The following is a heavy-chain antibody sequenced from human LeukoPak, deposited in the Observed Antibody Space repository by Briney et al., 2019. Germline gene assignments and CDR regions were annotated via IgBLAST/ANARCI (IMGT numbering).Heavy chain of an antibody. J-gene: IGHJ5*02. CDR1: GGTFSSYA. V-gene: IGHV1-69*05. CDR3: ARDDSSGYYTPLSS. Sequence: GASVKVSCKASGGTFSSYAISWVRQAPRQGLEWMGRIIPIFGTANYAQKFQGRVTITTDESTSTAYMELSSLRSEDTAVYYCARDDSSGYYTPLSSWGQGTLVTVSS. D-gene: IGHD3-22*01. CDR2: IIPIFGTA.